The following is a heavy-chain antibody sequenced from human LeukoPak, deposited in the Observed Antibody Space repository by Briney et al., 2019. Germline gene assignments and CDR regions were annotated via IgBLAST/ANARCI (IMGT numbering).Heavy chain of an antibody. D-gene: IGHD4-11*01. J-gene: IGHJ4*02. Sequence: PSETLSLTCTVSGDSITNNNCYWGWVRQPPGKGLEWIASIYYSGSSYYNPSLESRVTMSVDTSKNQFSPKLSSATAADTAVYYCGRLDYSNFFDYWGQGNLVTVSS. CDR2: IYYSGSS. V-gene: IGHV4-39*07. CDR1: GDSITNNNCY. CDR3: GRLDYSNFFDY.